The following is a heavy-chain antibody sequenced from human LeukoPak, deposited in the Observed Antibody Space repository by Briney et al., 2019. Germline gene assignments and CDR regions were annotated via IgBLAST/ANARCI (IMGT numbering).Heavy chain of an antibody. J-gene: IGHJ4*02. CDR1: GGSFSGYY. CDR2: ISHSGRT. CDR3: TKTSPGVPLDI. Sequence: SETLSLTCAVYGGSFSGYYWSWIRQPPGKGPEWIGEISHSGRTSYNPSLKSRVTISLDTSKNQFSLKLSFVTAADTAVYYCTKTSPGVPLDIRGQGALVTVSS. V-gene: IGHV4-34*01. D-gene: IGHD7-27*01.